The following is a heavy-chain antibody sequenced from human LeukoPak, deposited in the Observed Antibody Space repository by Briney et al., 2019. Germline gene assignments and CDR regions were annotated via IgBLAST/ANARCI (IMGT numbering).Heavy chain of an antibody. D-gene: IGHD4-17*01. CDR1: GFTFSSYA. J-gene: IGHJ3*02. CDR3: AKGFDYGDYHAFDI. V-gene: IGHV3-23*01. CDR2: ISGSGGST. Sequence: GGSLRLSCTASGFTFSSYAMSWVRQAPGKGLGWVSAISGSGGSTYYADSVKGRFTISRDNSKNTLYLQMNSLRAEDTAVYYCAKGFDYGDYHAFDIWGQGTMVTLSS.